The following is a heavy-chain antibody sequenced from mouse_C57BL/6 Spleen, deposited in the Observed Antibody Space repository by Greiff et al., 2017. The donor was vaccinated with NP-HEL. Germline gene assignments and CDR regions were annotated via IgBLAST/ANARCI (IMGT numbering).Heavy chain of an antibody. Sequence: VQLQQPGAELVKPGASVKLSCKASGYTFTSSWMHWVKQRPGRGLEWIGRIDPTSGGTKYNEKFKSKATLTVDKPSSTAYMQLSSLTSEDSAVYYCATLYYGNPYYFDYWGQGTTLTVSS. V-gene: IGHV1-72*01. CDR3: ATLYYGNPYYFDY. D-gene: IGHD2-1*01. CDR1: GYTFTSSW. J-gene: IGHJ2*01. CDR2: IDPTSGGT.